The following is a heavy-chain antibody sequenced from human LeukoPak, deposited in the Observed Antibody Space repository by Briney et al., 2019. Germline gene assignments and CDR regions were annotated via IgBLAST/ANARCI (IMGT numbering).Heavy chain of an antibody. CDR1: GSSINSVYS. Sequence: SETLSLTCTVFGSSINSVYSWGWIRQPPGKGLEWVGSIYHNGNTYYNSSLKSRVTISVHTSENQFSLKLSSVTAADTAVYYCASYKTYYDSSGNPFDYWGQGTLVTVSS. CDR2: IYHNGNT. CDR3: ASYKTYYDSSGNPFDY. J-gene: IGHJ4*02. D-gene: IGHD3-22*01. V-gene: IGHV4-38-2*02.